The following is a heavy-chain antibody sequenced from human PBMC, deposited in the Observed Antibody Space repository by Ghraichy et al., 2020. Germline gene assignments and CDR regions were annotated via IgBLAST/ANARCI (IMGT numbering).Heavy chain of an antibody. CDR1: GFTFDDYA. Sequence: GGSLRLSCAASGFTFDDYAMHWVRQAPGKGLEWVSGISWNSGSIGYEDSVKGRFTISRDNAKNSLYLQMNSLRAEDTALYYCAKGRDGYNPYFDYWGQGTLVTVSS. CDR2: ISWNSGSI. V-gene: IGHV3-9*01. CDR3: AKGRDGYNPYFDY. D-gene: IGHD5-24*01. J-gene: IGHJ4*02.